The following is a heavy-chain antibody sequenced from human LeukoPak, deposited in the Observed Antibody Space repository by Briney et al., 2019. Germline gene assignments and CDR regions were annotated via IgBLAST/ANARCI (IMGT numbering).Heavy chain of an antibody. J-gene: IGHJ3*02. CDR1: GYTFTGYY. CDR2: INPNSGGT. D-gene: IGHD1-26*01. CDR3: AREWSGSYYRYAFDI. V-gene: IGHV1-2*04. Sequence: GASVKVSCKASGYTFTGYYMHWVRQAPGQGLEWMGWINPNSGGTNYAQKFQGWVTMTRDTSISTAYMELSRLRSDDTAVYYCAREWSGSYYRYAFDIWGQGTMVTVSS.